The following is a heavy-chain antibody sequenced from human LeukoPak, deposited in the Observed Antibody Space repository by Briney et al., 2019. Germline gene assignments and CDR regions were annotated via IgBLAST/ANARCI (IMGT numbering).Heavy chain of an antibody. Sequence: PGGSLRLSCAASGFTFSSYEMNWVRQAPGKGLEWVSYISNRGTTIYYADSVKGRFSISRDNAKNSVYLQMNGLRAEDTAVYYCASFLKQTHDYWGQGTPVTVSS. J-gene: IGHJ4*02. CDR3: ASFLKQTHDY. V-gene: IGHV3-48*03. CDR2: ISNRGTTI. CDR1: GFTFSSYE. D-gene: IGHD3-3*01.